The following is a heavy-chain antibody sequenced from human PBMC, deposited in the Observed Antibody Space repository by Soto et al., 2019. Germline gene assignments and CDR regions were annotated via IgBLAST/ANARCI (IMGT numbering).Heavy chain of an antibody. V-gene: IGHV1-69*01. CDR3: TRVGYTSGPKFAY. CDR2: IIPIFGTA. Sequence: QVQLVQSGAEVKKPGSSVKVSCKASGGTFNSYAISWVRQAPGQGLEWMGGIIPIFGTAKYAQKFQGRVTITADDSTNTGYLELTNLTSEDTAVYFCTRVGYTSGPKFAYWGQGTLVIVSS. D-gene: IGHD5-12*01. J-gene: IGHJ4*02. CDR1: GGTFNSYA.